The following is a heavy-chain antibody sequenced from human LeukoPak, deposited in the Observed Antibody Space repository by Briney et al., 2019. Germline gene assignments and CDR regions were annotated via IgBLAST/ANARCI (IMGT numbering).Heavy chain of an antibody. CDR2: VRTKAYGGAT. CDR3: ARGWSHDVVTAQYFDY. Sequence: GGSLRLSCTTSGFTFSDYTMNWVRQAPGKGLEWVGFVRTKAYGGATEYAASVKGRFTISRDDSKTIAFLQMNSLKTEDTAIYYCARGWSHDVVTAQYFDYWGQGTLVTVSS. CDR1: GFTFSDYT. D-gene: IGHD3-22*01. J-gene: IGHJ4*02. V-gene: IGHV3-49*04.